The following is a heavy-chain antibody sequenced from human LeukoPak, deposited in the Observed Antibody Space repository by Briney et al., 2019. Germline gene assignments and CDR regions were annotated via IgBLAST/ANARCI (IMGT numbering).Heavy chain of an antibody. Sequence: PGGSLRLSCAASGFTFSSYAMSWVRQAPGKGLEWVSAISGSGGSTYYADSVKGRFTISRDNSKNTLYLQMGSLRAEDMAVYYCARDLTPDYYDSRTAGYWGQGTLVTVSS. J-gene: IGHJ4*02. CDR1: GFTFSSYA. CDR2: ISGSGGST. CDR3: ARDLTPDYYDSRTAGY. V-gene: IGHV3-23*01. D-gene: IGHD3-22*01.